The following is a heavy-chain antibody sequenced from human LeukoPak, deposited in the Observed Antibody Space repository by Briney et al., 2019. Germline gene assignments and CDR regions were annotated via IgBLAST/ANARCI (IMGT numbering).Heavy chain of an antibody. CDR1: GGSFSGYY. Sequence: NPSETLSLTCAVYGGSFSGYYWSWIRQPPGKGLEWIGEINHSGSTNYNPSLKSRVTISVDTSKNQFSLKLSSVTAADTAVYYCARVRPYYFDYWGQGTLVTVSS. CDR2: INHSGST. CDR3: ARVRPYYFDY. J-gene: IGHJ4*02. V-gene: IGHV4-34*01.